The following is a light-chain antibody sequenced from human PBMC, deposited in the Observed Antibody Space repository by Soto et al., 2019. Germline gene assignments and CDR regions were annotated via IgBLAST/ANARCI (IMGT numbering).Light chain of an antibody. V-gene: IGLV2-8*01. CDR3: SSYAGSNTWV. J-gene: IGLJ3*02. Sequence: QSALTQPPSVSGSPGQSVTISCTGTSSDVGGYNFVSWYQQHPGKAPKLMIYDVTKRPSGVPDRFSGSKSGNTASLTVSGLQAEDEADYYCSSYAGSNTWVFGTGTKVTVL. CDR2: DVT. CDR1: SSDVGGYNF.